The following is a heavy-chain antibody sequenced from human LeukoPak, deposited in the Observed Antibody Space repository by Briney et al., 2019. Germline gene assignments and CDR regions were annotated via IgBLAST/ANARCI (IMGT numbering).Heavy chain of an antibody. CDR1: GFTFSSYW. CDR3: ATSPERWLQLSCYYYYMDV. CDR2: INTDGTST. Sequence: PGGSLRLSCAASGFTFSSYWRHWIRQAPGKGLVWLSRINTDGTSTNYADSVKGRFTISRDNAKNTLYLQMNSLRAEDTAVYYCATSPERWLQLSCYYYYMDVWGKGTTVTVSS. D-gene: IGHD5-24*01. V-gene: IGHV3-74*01. J-gene: IGHJ6*03.